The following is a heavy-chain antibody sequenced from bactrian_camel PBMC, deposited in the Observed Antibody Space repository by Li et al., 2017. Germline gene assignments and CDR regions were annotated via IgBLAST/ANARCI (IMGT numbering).Heavy chain of an antibody. V-gene: IGHV3S63*01. D-gene: IGHD6*01. CDR1: RYIYNRNW. J-gene: IGHJ4*01. CDR2: ISTSEGTT. CDR3: AADAAPCTVIGSRIAYAYKY. Sequence: HVQLVESGGGSVQAGGSLRLSCLVPRYIYNRNWIAWFRRGPGNDREGVAVISTSEGTTYYGNVAKGRFTISQDGAKNTLYLHMNNLKPEDTAMYYCAADAAPCTVIGSRIAYAYKYRGQGTQVTVS.